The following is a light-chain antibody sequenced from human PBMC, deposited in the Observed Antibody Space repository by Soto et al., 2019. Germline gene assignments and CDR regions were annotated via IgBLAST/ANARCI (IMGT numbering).Light chain of an antibody. J-gene: IGLJ2*01. CDR1: SSDVGGYNY. V-gene: IGLV2-14*01. CDR2: DVS. Sequence: QSALTQPASVSGSPGQSITISCTGTSSDVGGYNYVSWYQQHPGKAPKLMIYDVSNRPSGVSNRFSGSKSGNTASLTISGLRAEDEADYYSSSYTSSSTLVVFGGGTKVTVL. CDR3: SSYTSSSTLVV.